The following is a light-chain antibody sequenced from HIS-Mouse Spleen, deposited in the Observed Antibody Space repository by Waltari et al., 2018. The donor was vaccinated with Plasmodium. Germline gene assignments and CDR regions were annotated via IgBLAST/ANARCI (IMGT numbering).Light chain of an antibody. V-gene: IGLV3-1*01. CDR2: QDS. CDR1: KLRDTY. CDR3: QAWDSSTAV. Sequence: SYELTQPPSVSVSPGQTASITCSGDKLRDTYACWYQQKPGQSPVLVIYQDSKRPSGIPERFSGSNSGNTATLTISGTQAMDEADYYCQAWDSSTAVFGGGTKLTVL. J-gene: IGLJ3*02.